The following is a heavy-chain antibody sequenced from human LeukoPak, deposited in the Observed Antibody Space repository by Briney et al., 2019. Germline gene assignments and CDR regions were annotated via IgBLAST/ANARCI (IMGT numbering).Heavy chain of an antibody. CDR1: GGSISSYY. J-gene: IGHJ4*02. V-gene: IGHV4-59*08. D-gene: IGHD3-10*01. CDR2: IYYSGST. CDR3: ASYGEGGYFDY. Sequence: PSETLSLTCTVSGGSISSYYWSWIRQPPGKGLEWIGYIYYSGSTNYNPSLKSRVTISVDTSKNQFSLKLSSVTAADTAVYYCASYGEGGYFDYWGQGTLVTVSS.